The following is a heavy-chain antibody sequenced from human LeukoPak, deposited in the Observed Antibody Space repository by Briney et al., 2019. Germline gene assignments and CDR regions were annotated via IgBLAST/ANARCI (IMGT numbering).Heavy chain of an antibody. CDR1: GGSISSYY. J-gene: IGHJ4*02. Sequence: PSETLSLTCTVSGGSISSYYWSWIRQPPGKGLEWIGYIYTSGSTNYNPSLKSRVTISVDTSKNQFSLKLSSVTAADTAVYYCARLQPQSGIAAATYYFDYWGQGTLVTVSS. CDR3: ARLQPQSGIAAATYYFDY. CDR2: IYTSGST. V-gene: IGHV4-4*09. D-gene: IGHD6-13*01.